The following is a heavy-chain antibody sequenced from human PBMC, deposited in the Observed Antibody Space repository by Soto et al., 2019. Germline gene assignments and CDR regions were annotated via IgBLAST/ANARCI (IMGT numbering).Heavy chain of an antibody. Sequence: ASVKVSCKVSGYTLTELSMHWVRQAPGKGLEWMGGFDPEDGETIYAQKFQGRVTMTEDTSTDTAYMELSSLRSEDTAVYYCATDGLELPRSLYYYYGMDVWGQGTTVTVSS. CDR3: ATDGLELPRSLYYYYGMDV. V-gene: IGHV1-24*01. D-gene: IGHD1-7*01. CDR1: GYTLTELS. J-gene: IGHJ6*02. CDR2: FDPEDGET.